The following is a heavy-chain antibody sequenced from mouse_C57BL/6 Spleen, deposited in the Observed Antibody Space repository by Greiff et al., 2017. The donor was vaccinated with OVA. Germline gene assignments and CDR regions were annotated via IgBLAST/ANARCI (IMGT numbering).Heavy chain of an antibody. V-gene: IGHV1-26*01. CDR3: AYGRLRLYFDV. CDR1: GYTFTDYY. J-gene: IGHJ1*03. Sequence: EVQLQQSGPELVKPGASVKISCKASGYTFTDYYMNWVKQSHGKSLEWIGDINPNNGGTSYNQKFKGKATLTVDKSSSTAYMELRSLTSEDSAVYYCAYGRLRLYFDVWGTGTTVTVSS. CDR2: INPNNGGT. D-gene: IGHD2-4*01.